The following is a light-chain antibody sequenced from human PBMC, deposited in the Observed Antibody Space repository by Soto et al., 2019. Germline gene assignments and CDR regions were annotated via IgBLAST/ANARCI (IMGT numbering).Light chain of an antibody. J-gene: IGKJ1*01. V-gene: IGKV1-5*01. CDR2: DAS. CDR3: QQYARYWT. Sequence: DIQMTQSPSTLSASVGDRVTITCRASQSVSKWLAWYQQKPRQAPNLLIYDASTLQSGVPPRFSGSGSGTEFTLTVSSLQPDDFATYYCQQYARYWTFGQGTMVEVK. CDR1: QSVSKW.